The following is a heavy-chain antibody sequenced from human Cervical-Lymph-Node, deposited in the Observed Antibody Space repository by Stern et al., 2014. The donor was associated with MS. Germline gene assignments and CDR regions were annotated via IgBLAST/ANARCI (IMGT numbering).Heavy chain of an antibody. CDR1: GGTFSSDA. V-gene: IGHV1-69*01. Sequence: QVQLVESGAEVKKPGSSMKVSCKASGGTFSSDAIGWVRQAPGPGLEWMGGIIPIFETANYAQKFQGRVTITADQSTKTAYLELSSLTSGDTAMYFCASGTRSSWYFDFWGQGTLVTVST. J-gene: IGHJ4*02. D-gene: IGHD6-13*01. CDR3: ASGTRSSWYFDF. CDR2: IIPIFETA.